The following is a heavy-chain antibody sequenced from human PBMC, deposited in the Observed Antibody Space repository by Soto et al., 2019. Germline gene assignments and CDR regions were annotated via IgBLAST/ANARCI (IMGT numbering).Heavy chain of an antibody. Sequence: EGQLLESGGGLIQPGGSLRLSCAASAFTFSNYAMGWVRQAPGKGLEWVSSISGSAGTTYYADSMKGRFTISRDNSKDTLYLRMNSLRADDTAIYYCAKGTEVVAAVWDAFDIWGQGTMVAVSS. CDR3: AKGTEVVAAVWDAFDI. CDR2: ISGSAGTT. V-gene: IGHV3-23*01. J-gene: IGHJ3*02. D-gene: IGHD2-15*01. CDR1: AFTFSNYA.